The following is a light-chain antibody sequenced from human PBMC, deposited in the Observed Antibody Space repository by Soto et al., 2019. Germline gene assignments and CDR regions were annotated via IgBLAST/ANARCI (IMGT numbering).Light chain of an antibody. Sequence: QAVVTQPPSASGTPGQRVTISCSGSSSNIGSNYVYWYQQLPGTAPKLLISRNNQRPSGVPDRFSGSKSVTSASLAISGLRSEDEADYYCAACDDGLSGVVFGGGTKLTVL. J-gene: IGLJ2*01. CDR2: RNN. CDR1: SSNIGSNY. V-gene: IGLV1-47*01. CDR3: AACDDGLSGVV.